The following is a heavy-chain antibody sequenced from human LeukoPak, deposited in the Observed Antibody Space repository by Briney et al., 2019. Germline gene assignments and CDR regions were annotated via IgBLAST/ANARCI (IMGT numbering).Heavy chain of an antibody. CDR3: ARVGQLAFDY. CDR1: GGSFSGYY. D-gene: IGHD2-2*01. J-gene: IGHJ4*02. CDR2: INHSGST. Sequence: SETLSLTCAVYGGSFSGYYWSWIRQPPGKGLEWIGEINHSGSTNYNPSLKSRVTISVDTSKNQFSLKLSSVTAADTAVYYCARVGQLAFDYWGQGTLVTVSS. V-gene: IGHV4-34*01.